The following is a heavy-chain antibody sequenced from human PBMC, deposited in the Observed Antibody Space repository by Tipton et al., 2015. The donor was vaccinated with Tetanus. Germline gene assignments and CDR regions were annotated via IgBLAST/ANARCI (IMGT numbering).Heavy chain of an antibody. D-gene: IGHD3-16*01. Sequence: TLSLTCSVSNGSISSGGYFWNWIRHRPGKGLEWIGYIYYSGSTFYNPSLKSRVTISVDTSKNQFSLRLSSVTAADTAVYYCARDQGGGRVARLNWFGPWGQGALVTVSS. J-gene: IGHJ5*02. V-gene: IGHV4-31*03. CDR3: ARDQGGGRVARLNWFGP. CDR1: NGSISSGGYF. CDR2: IYYSGST.